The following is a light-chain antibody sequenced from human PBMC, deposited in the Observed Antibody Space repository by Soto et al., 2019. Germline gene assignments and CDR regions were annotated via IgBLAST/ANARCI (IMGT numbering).Light chain of an antibody. CDR2: DIF. CDR1: QSVGSE. J-gene: IGKJ4*01. V-gene: IGKV3-20*01. Sequence: EIVMTQSPATLSVSPGERATLSCRASQSVGSELAWYQQKPGQAPRLVIYDIFTSATGVPTRISGSGSGTDFTLTISRLEHEDFAAYYCQQYGSSHPLTFGGGTKVDIK. CDR3: QQYGSSHPLT.